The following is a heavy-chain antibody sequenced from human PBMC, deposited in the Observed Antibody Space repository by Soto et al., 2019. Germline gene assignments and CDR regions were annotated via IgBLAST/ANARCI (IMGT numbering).Heavy chain of an antibody. CDR2: ISAYNGNT. V-gene: IGHV1-18*04. Sequence: QVQLVQSGVEVKKPGASVKISCKASGYHFSSHGISWVRRAPGQGLEWMGWISAYNGNTHYVQKFQERVTMTTDTSPSTAYMELRSLRSDDTAVYDGARDPPITGTLRGTAPMDCWGQGTTVSVSS. D-gene: IGHD1-20*01. CDR1: GYHFSSHG. CDR3: ARDPPITGTLRGTAPMDC. J-gene: IGHJ6*02.